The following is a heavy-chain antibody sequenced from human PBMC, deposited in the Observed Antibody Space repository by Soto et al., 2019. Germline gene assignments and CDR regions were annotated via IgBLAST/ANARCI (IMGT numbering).Heavy chain of an antibody. Sequence: SETLSLTSAVYGGSFSGYYWSWIRQPPGKGLEWIGEINHSGSANYNPSLKSRVTISVDTSKDQFSLKLSSVTAADTAVYYCARSRRRGYSYVPDPDYWGQGTLVTVSS. CDR3: ARSRRRGYSYVPDPDY. J-gene: IGHJ4*02. V-gene: IGHV4-34*01. D-gene: IGHD5-18*01. CDR2: INHSGSA. CDR1: GGSFSGYY.